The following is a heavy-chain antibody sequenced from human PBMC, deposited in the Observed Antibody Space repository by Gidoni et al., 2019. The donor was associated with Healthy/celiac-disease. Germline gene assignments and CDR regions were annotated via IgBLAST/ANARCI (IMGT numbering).Heavy chain of an antibody. J-gene: IGHJ4*02. CDR3: ARDLYVVSSGWYREPNYFDY. D-gene: IGHD6-19*01. V-gene: IGHV1-18*01. Sequence: HVQLVQSGAEVKKPGASVKVSYKASGYTFTSYGIRWVRQAPGQGLEWMGWISAYNGNTNYAQKLQGRVTMTTDTSTSTAYMELRSLRSADTSVYYCARDLYVVSSGWYREPNYFDYWGQGTLVTVSS. CDR2: ISAYNGNT. CDR1: GYTFTSYG.